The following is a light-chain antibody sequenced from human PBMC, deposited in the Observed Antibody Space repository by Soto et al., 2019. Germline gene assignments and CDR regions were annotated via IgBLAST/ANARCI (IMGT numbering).Light chain of an antibody. Sequence: DTQMTNSPSAVRASVGDRVTITCRASQSISSYLNWYQQKPGKAPKLLIYAASSLQSGVPSRFSGTGSGTDFTLTISSLQPEDFATYYCQHSYSPPITFGQGTRLEIK. CDR1: QSISSY. CDR3: QHSYSPPIT. J-gene: IGKJ5*01. CDR2: AAS. V-gene: IGKV1-39*01.